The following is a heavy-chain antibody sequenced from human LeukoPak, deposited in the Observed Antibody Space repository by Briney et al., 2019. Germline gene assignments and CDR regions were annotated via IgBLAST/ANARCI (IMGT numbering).Heavy chain of an antibody. J-gene: IGHJ4*02. V-gene: IGHV3-53*01. Sequence: GGSRRLSCAASGFTVSSNYMSWVRQAPGEGLEWVSVIYSGGSTYYADSVKGRFTISRDNSKNTLYLQMNSLRADDTAVYYCARGKGSYEAPTDYWGQGTLVTVSS. CDR3: ARGKGSYEAPTDY. CDR2: IYSGGST. D-gene: IGHD2-15*01. CDR1: GFTVSSNY.